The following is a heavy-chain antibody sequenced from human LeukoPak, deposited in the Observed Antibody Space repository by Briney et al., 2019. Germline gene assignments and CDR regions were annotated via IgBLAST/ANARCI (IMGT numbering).Heavy chain of an antibody. CDR3: ARVRYSGHGVRC. D-gene: IGHD5-12*01. CDR2: IKQDGSEK. J-gene: IGHJ4*02. CDR1: GFTFSNYW. V-gene: IGHV3-7*01. Sequence: HPGGSLRVSCSASGFTFSNYWMHWVRQAPGEGLEWVANIKQDGSEKYYVDSVKGRFTISRDNAKNSLYLQMNSLRAEDTAVYYCARVRYSGHGVRCWGQGTLVTVSS.